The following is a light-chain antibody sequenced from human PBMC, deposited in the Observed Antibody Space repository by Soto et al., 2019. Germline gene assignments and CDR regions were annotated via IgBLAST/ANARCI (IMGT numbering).Light chain of an antibody. CDR3: QQYGRSPVT. V-gene: IGKV3-20*01. CDR1: QSVSSSY. Sequence: EIVLTKSPGTLSLSPGERATLSCRASQSVSSSYLAWYQQKPGQAPWLLIYGASTRAIGIPDRFSGSGSGTDFTLTISRLEPEDFAVYYCQQYGRSPVTFGPGTRLEIK. CDR2: GAS. J-gene: IGKJ5*01.